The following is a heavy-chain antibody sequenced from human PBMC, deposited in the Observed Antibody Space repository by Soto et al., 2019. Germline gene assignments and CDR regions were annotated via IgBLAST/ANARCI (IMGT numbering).Heavy chain of an antibody. Sequence: GGSLRLCCAASGFTFSSYAMSWVRQAPGKGLEWVSAISGSGGSTYYADSVKGRFTISRDNSKNTLYLQMNSLRAEDTAVYYCARSGYSYGYYFDYWGQGTLVTVSS. CDR1: GFTFSSYA. D-gene: IGHD5-18*01. CDR3: ARSGYSYGYYFDY. CDR2: ISGSGGST. J-gene: IGHJ4*02. V-gene: IGHV3-23*01.